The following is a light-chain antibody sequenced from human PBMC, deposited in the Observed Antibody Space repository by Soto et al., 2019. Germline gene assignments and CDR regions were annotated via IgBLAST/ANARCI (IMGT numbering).Light chain of an antibody. CDR3: QQYDSWTLS. CDR2: GAS. J-gene: IGKJ3*01. CDR1: QSSSSN. V-gene: IGKV3-15*01. Sequence: EIVMTQSPATLSVSPGERGTLSCRASQSSSSNLAWYQQKPGQAPRLLVYGASTGATGTPGRFSGSGSGTEFTLTISSLQSGDFGVYYCQQYDSWTLSFGPGTKVDV.